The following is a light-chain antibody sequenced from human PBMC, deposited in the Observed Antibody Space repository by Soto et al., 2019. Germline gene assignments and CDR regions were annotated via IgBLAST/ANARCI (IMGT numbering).Light chain of an antibody. V-gene: IGKV1D-12*01. Sequence: SQMTQAPSAVSASVGDIVTITYRASQDIRSWLAWYQQQPGKAPKILIYAVSSLQSGVPSRFIGSGSGTDFTLTISSLQPEDVATYYCQQANSFPIAFGQGTRLEIK. J-gene: IGKJ5*01. CDR3: QQANSFPIA. CDR1: QDIRSW. CDR2: AVS.